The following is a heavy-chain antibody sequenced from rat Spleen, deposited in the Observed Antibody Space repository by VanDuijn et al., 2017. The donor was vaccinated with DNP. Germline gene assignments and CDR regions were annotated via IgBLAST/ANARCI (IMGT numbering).Heavy chain of an antibody. V-gene: IGHV5-58*01. J-gene: IGHJ3*01. CDR2: INPDGGRT. Sequence: EVQLVETGGGLVQPGRSLKLSCVVSGFTFSSYWMFWIRQAPGKGLEWVASINPDGGRTYYVDSVKGRFTISRDNAENTVYLQMNSLRSEDTATYYCARGGNNYATWFAYWGQGTLVTVSS. D-gene: IGHD1-10*01. CDR3: ARGGNNYATWFAY. CDR1: GFTFSSYW.